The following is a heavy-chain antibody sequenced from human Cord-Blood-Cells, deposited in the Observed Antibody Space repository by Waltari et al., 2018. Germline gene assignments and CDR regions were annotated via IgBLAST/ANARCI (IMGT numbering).Heavy chain of an antibody. J-gene: IGHJ4*02. D-gene: IGHD1-26*01. Sequence: QVQLVQSGDGVKKPGASVKVSCKASEYYLTELSMHWVRQAPGKGLEWMGGFDREGGEQRYAQKSQGRVTMTEETSTDTAYMELSILRSEDTAVDYCATQYSGSNSLEDDWGQATLVAGAS. CDR2: FDREGGEQ. CDR1: EYYLTELS. V-gene: IGHV1-24*01. CDR3: ATQYSGSNSLEDD.